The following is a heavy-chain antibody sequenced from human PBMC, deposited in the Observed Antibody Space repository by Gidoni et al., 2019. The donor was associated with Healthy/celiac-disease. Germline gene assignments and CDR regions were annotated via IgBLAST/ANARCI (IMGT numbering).Heavy chain of an antibody. CDR2: ISGSGGST. D-gene: IGHD2-21*02. V-gene: IGHV3-23*01. J-gene: IGHJ4*02. Sequence: EVQLLESGGGLVQPGGSLRLSCAASGFTFSSYAMSWVRQAPGKGLEWVSSISGSGGSTYYADSVKGRFTISRDNSKNTLYLQMNSLRAEDTAVYYCAKDPRCGGDCKWNYWGQGTLVTVSS. CDR3: AKDPRCGGDCKWNY. CDR1: GFTFSSYA.